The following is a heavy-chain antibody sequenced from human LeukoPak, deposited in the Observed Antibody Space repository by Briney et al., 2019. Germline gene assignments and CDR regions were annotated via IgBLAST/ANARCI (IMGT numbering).Heavy chain of an antibody. D-gene: IGHD3-22*01. V-gene: IGHV1-18*01. CDR1: GYTFTRYG. Sequence: ASVKVSCKASGYTFTRYGISCVRQAPGQGLEWMGWISAYNGNANYAQKLQGRVTMTTDTSTSTAYMELRSLRSDDTAVYYCARSDYYYDSSGPVWDFDYWGQGTLVTVSS. J-gene: IGHJ4*02. CDR3: ARSDYYYDSSGPVWDFDY. CDR2: ISAYNGNA.